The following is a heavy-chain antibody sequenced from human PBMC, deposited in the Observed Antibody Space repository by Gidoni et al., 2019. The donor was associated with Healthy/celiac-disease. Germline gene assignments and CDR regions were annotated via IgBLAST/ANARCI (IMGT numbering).Heavy chain of an antibody. CDR1: GFTFDDYA. CDR3: AKDTGGYSRGGFDP. Sequence: EVQLVESGGGLVQPGRSLRLSCAASGFTFDDYAMHWVRQAPGKGLEWVSGISWNSGSIGYADSVKGRFTISRDNAKNSLYLQMNSLRAEDTALYYCAKDTGGYSRGGFDPWGQGTLVTVSS. V-gene: IGHV3-9*01. J-gene: IGHJ5*02. CDR2: ISWNSGSI. D-gene: IGHD5-18*01.